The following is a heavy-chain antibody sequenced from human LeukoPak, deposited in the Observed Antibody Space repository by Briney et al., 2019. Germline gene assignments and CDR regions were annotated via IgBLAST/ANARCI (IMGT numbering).Heavy chain of an antibody. D-gene: IGHD2-15*01. Sequence: GGSLRLSCAASGFTFSSYWMSWVRQAPGKGLEWVANIKQDGSEKYYVDSVKGRFTISRDNAKNTLYLQINSLRAEDTAVYYCAREYCSGGSCYSDVWGQGTLVTVSS. CDR1: GFTFSSYW. CDR3: AREYCSGGSCYSDV. CDR2: IKQDGSEK. J-gene: IGHJ4*02. V-gene: IGHV3-7*01.